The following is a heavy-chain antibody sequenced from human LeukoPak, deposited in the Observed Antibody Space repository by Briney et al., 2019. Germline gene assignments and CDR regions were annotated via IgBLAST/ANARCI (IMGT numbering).Heavy chain of an antibody. Sequence: GGSLRLSCAASGFTFSSYGMHWVRQVPGKGLEWMAVIWYDGNTKYYADSVKGRFTISRDNSKNTLYLQMNSLRAEDTAVYYCANGGYYYDSSGYPDCWGQGTLVTVSS. CDR1: GFTFSSYG. D-gene: IGHD3-22*01. CDR2: IWYDGNTK. CDR3: ANGGYYYDSSGYPDC. V-gene: IGHV3-33*06. J-gene: IGHJ4*02.